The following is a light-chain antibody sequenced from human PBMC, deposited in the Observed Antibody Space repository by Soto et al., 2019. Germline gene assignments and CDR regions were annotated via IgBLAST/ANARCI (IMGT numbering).Light chain of an antibody. CDR2: DVS. V-gene: IGLV2-11*01. CDR3: CSSVGRCPLGV. CDR1: SSDVGSWNY. Sequence: QSVLTQPRSVSGSPGQSVTISCTGTSSDVGSWNYVSWYQQHPGKAPKVMIYDVSKRPSGVPDRFSGSKSGNTASLTISGSLADDEAAYYRCSSVGRCPLGVFGGGTQLTVL. J-gene: IGLJ3*02.